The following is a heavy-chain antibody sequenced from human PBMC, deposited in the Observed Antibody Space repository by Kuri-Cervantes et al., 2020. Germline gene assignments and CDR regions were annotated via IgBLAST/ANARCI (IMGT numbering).Heavy chain of an antibody. CDR2: IYYSGST. D-gene: IGHD3-10*01. CDR3: ASQEGGFGELLGWGYYYGMDV. Sequence: SETLSLTCTVSGGSISSYYWSWIRQPPGKGLEWIGYIYYSGSTYYNPSLKSRVTISVDTSKNQFSLKLSSVTAADTAVYYCASQEGGFGELLGWGYYYGMDVWGQGTTVTVSS. J-gene: IGHJ6*02. V-gene: IGHV4-59*06. CDR1: GGSISSYY.